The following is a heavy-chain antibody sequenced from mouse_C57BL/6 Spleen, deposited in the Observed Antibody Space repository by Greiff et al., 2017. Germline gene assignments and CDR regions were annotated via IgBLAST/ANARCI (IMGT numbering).Heavy chain of an antibody. Sequence: VQLQQSGAELVRPGASVTLSCKASGYTFTDYEMHWVKQTPVHGLEWIGAIDPETGGTAYNQKFKGKAILTADKSSSTAYMELRSLTSEDSAVYYCTILYGNYVGYFDYWGQGTTLTVSS. J-gene: IGHJ2*01. CDR1: GYTFTDYE. CDR2: IDPETGGT. V-gene: IGHV1-15*01. CDR3: TILYGNYVGYFDY. D-gene: IGHD2-1*01.